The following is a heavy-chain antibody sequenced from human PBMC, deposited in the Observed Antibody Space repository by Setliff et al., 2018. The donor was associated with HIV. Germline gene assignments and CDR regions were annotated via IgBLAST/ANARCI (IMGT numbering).Heavy chain of an antibody. CDR3: ARDRSSGWSKDWFDT. V-gene: IGHV4-4*07. D-gene: IGHD6-19*01. Sequence: SETLSLTCTVSGGSISSYYWSWIRQPAGKGLEWIGHIYISGSTNYNPSFNNRVTMSVDTSKNQFSLRLASVTAADTAMYHCARDRSSGWSKDWFDTWGQGILVTVSS. CDR2: IYISGST. CDR1: GGSISSYY. J-gene: IGHJ5*02.